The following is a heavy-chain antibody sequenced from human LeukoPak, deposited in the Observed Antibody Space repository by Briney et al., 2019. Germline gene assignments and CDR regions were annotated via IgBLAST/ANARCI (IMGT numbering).Heavy chain of an antibody. D-gene: IGHD6-6*01. J-gene: IGHJ4*02. CDR3: ARDAFRLAARPDYFDY. CDR2: ISWNSGSM. Sequence: QPGRSLRLSCAASGFTFDDYAMHWVRQAPGKGLEWVSGISWNSGSMGYADSVKGRFTISRDNAKNSLYLQMNSLRAEDTALYYCARDAFRLAARPDYFDYWGQGTLVTVPS. CDR1: GFTFDDYA. V-gene: IGHV3-9*01.